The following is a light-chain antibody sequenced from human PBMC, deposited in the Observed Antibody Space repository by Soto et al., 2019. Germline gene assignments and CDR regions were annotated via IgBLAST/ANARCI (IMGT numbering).Light chain of an antibody. CDR2: DAS. Sequence: DIEMAQSPSSLSASLGDSVSITCRASQSIGDYLNWYQVKPGKAPTLLISDASSLQPGVPPQFSGSGSGTDFTLTISNLQPENFATYYCQQSHSTPLTFDQGTKVEIK. V-gene: IGKV1-39*01. CDR3: QQSHSTPLT. CDR1: QSIGDY. J-gene: IGKJ1*01.